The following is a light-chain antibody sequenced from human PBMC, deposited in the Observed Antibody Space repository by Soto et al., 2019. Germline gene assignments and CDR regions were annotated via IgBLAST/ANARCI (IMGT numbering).Light chain of an antibody. V-gene: IGKV4-1*01. J-gene: IGKJ4*01. CDR1: QSVFYSSNNRNY. CDR2: WAS. Sequence: IVMPQSPDSLAVSLGDRVTISCKWSQSVFYSSNNRNYLGWFQQKPGQPPKIISYWASTRESGVPDRFSGSGSGTDFTLTINTLQAEDVAVYYCQQYYNTPLTFGGGTKVDIK. CDR3: QQYYNTPLT.